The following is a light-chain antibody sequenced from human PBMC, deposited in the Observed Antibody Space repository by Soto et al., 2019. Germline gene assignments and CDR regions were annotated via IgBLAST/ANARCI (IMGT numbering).Light chain of an antibody. J-gene: IGLJ3*02. Sequence: QSVLTQPPSVSGAPGQRVTISCTGSSSNIGAGYDVHWYQQLPGTAPKLLIYGNSNRPSGVPDRFCGSKSGTSASLAITGLQAEDEADYYCQSYDGSLSGWVFGGGTKLTVL. CDR1: SSNIGAGYD. CDR3: QSYDGSLSGWV. CDR2: GNS. V-gene: IGLV1-40*01.